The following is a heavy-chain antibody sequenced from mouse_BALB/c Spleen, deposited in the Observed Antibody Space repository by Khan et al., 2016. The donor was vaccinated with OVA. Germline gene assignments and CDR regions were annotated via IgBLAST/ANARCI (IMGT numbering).Heavy chain of an antibody. CDR1: GYTFTSYD. J-gene: IGHJ3*01. Sequence: VQLQQSGPELVKPGASVKMSCKASGYTFTSYDMYWVKQKPGQGLEWIGYINPYNDYTKFNEKFKGKATLTSDKSSSTAYKELSRLTSEDSAGYDGERGVRGRQTGLDYWGQGTLVTVSA. V-gene: IGHV1S136*01. CDR2: INPYNDYT. D-gene: IGHD3-1*01. CDR3: ERGVRGRQTGLDY.